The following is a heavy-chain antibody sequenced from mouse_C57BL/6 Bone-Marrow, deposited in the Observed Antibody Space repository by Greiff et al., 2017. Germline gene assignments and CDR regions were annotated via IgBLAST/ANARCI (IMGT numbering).Heavy chain of an antibody. CDR3: ASSDYGYDGAWFAY. CDR2: IHPNSGST. V-gene: IGHV1-64*01. Sequence: QVQLQQSGAELVKPGASVKLSCKASGYTFTSYWMHWVKQRPGQGLEWIGMIHPNSGSTNYNEKFKSKATLTVDQSSSTAYMQLSSLTSEDSAVYYCASSDYGYDGAWFAYWGQGTLVTVSA. CDR1: GYTFTSYW. J-gene: IGHJ3*01. D-gene: IGHD2-2*01.